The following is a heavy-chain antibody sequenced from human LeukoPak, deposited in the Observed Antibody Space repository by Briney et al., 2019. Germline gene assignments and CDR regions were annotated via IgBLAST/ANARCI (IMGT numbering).Heavy chain of an antibody. J-gene: IGHJ4*02. CDR3: VRLILGSTTAGN. Sequence: SETLSLTCSVSGVSISSGTYYWGWIRQPPGKGLEWIGNIYHSGNTYYNPSLKSRVTISVDTSKNQFSLMVNSVTAADTAVYYCVRLILGSTTAGNWGQGNLVTVSS. V-gene: IGHV4-39*07. CDR2: IYHSGNT. D-gene: IGHD3-16*01. CDR1: GVSISSGTYY.